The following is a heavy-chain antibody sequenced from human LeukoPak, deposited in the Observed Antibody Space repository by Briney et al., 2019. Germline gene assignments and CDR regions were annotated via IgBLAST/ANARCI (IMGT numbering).Heavy chain of an antibody. D-gene: IGHD3-10*01. CDR1: GGSFSGYY. Sequence: PSETLSLTCAVYGGSFSGYYWSWIRQPPGKGLEWIGEINHSGGTNYNPSLKSRVTISVDTSKNQFSLKLSSVTAADTAVYYCARAPEGTMVRGVTNWFDPWGQGTLVTVSS. J-gene: IGHJ5*02. CDR2: INHSGGT. V-gene: IGHV4-34*01. CDR3: ARAPEGTMVRGVTNWFDP.